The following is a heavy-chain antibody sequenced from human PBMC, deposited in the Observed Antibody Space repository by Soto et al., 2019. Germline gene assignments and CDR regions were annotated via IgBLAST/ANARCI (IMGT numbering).Heavy chain of an antibody. V-gene: IGHV4-31*03. CDR2: IYYSGST. J-gene: IGHJ6*02. CDR3: ARDRAPDGYSYGYRGVSYYYYGMDV. Sequence: QVQLQESGPGLVKPSQTLSLTCTVSGGSISSGGYYWSWIRQHPGKGLEWIGYIYYSGSTYYNPSLKSRVTISVDTAKNQFSLKLSSVTAADTAVYYCARDRAPDGYSYGYRGVSYYYYGMDVWGQGTTVSVSS. D-gene: IGHD5-18*01. CDR1: GGSISSGGYY.